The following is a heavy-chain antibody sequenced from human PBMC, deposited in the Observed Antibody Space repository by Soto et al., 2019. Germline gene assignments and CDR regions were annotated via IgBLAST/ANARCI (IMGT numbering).Heavy chain of an antibody. Sequence: QVQLVESGGGVVQPGRSLRLSCAASGFTFSSFGMHWVRQAPGKGLEWVALISYDGSNKYYADSVKGRFTISRGKSKNTLYLQMNSLRAEDTAVYYCAKDRGWSSADLDYWGQGTLVTVSS. D-gene: IGHD6-19*01. CDR1: GFTFSSFG. V-gene: IGHV3-30*18. CDR2: ISYDGSNK. CDR3: AKDRGWSSADLDY. J-gene: IGHJ4*02.